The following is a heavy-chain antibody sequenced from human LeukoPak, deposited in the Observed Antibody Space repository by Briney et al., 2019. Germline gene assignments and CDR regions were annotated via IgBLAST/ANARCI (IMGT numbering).Heavy chain of an antibody. V-gene: IGHV4-59*01. CDR2: IYYSGTT. Sequence: SETLSLTCTVSGGSISNYYWNWIRQPPGKGLEWIGYIYYSGTTNYNPSLKSRVSMSVDASKNQFSLKLSSVTATDTAVYYCARGRLSNFDYWGQGTLVTVSS. CDR1: GGSISNYY. J-gene: IGHJ4*02. D-gene: IGHD3-16*02. CDR3: ARGRLSNFDY.